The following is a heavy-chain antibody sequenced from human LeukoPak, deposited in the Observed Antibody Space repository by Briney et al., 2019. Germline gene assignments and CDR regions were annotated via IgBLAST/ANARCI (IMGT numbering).Heavy chain of an antibody. Sequence: SETLSLTCAVYGGSFSGYYWSWIRRPPGKGLEWIGEINHSGSTNYNPSLKSRVTISVDTSKNQFSLKLSSVTAADTAVYYCARGGLSDSFDYWGQGTLVTVSS. V-gene: IGHV4-34*01. CDR3: ARGGLSDSFDY. CDR1: GGSFSGYY. CDR2: INHSGST. D-gene: IGHD3/OR15-3a*01. J-gene: IGHJ4*02.